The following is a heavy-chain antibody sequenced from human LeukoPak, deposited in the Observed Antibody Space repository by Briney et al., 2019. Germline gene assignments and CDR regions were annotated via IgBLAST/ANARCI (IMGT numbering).Heavy chain of an antibody. CDR1: GGSFSGYY. V-gene: IGHV4-34*01. D-gene: IGHD6-19*01. J-gene: IGHJ4*02. CDR2: INHSGST. Sequence: ETLSLTCAVYGGSFSGYYWSWIRQPPGKGLEWIGEINHSGSTNYNPSLKSRVTISVDTSKNQFSLKLSSVTAADTAVYYCARQRGSGCLDYWGQGTLVTVSS. CDR3: ARQRGSGCLDY.